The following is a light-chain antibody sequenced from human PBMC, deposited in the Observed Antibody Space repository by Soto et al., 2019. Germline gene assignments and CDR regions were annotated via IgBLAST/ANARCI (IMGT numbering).Light chain of an antibody. Sequence: NFMLTQPHSVSESPGKTVTISCTRSGGSIASNHVQWYQQRPGSAPTTVIYKNDQRPSGVPDRFSGSIDSSSNSASLTISGLKTEDEADVYCQSCDTNSVVFGGGTKLTVL. J-gene: IGLJ2*01. CDR2: KND. CDR1: GGSIASNH. CDR3: QSCDTNSVV. V-gene: IGLV6-57*04.